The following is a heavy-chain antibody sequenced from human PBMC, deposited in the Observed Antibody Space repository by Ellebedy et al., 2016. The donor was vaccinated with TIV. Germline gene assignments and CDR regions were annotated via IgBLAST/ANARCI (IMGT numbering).Heavy chain of an antibody. V-gene: IGHV3-23*01. D-gene: IGHD5-12*01. CDR2: ISGSGGST. CDR3: AKDLSDSGYDYLGAFDI. Sequence: GESLKISXAASGFTFSSYAMSWVRQAPGKGLEWVSAISGSGGSTYYADSVKGRFTISRDNSKNTLYLQMNSLRAEDTAVYYCAKDLSDSGYDYLGAFDIWGQGTMVTVSS. CDR1: GFTFSSYA. J-gene: IGHJ3*02.